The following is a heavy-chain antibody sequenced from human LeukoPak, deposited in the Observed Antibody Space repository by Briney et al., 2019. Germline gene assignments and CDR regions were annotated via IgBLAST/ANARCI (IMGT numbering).Heavy chain of an antibody. V-gene: IGHV1-46*01. J-gene: IGHJ4*02. CDR2: ISPSGGST. Sequence: ASVKVSCKASGYTFTSYYIHWVRQAPGQGLEWMGIISPSGGSTTYAQKFRGRVTMTRDTSTSTVYMELSSLRSEDTAVYYCVSFVAAAGKEVDYWGQGTLVTVSS. CDR1: GYTFTSYY. D-gene: IGHD6-13*01. CDR3: VSFVAAAGKEVDY.